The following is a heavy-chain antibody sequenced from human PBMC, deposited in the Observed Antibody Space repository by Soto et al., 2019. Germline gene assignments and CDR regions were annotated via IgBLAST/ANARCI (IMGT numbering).Heavy chain of an antibody. V-gene: IGHV3-21*01. Sequence: GGSLRLSCAASGFTFSSYSINWVRQAPGKGLEWVSSISSSSSYIYYADSVKGRFTISRDNAKNSLYLQMNSLRAEDTAVYYCARAQSLLRYFDWLSRSYYYYGMDVWGQGTTVTVS. CDR2: ISSSSSYI. J-gene: IGHJ6*02. CDR1: GFTFSSYS. D-gene: IGHD3-9*01. CDR3: ARAQSLLRYFDWLSRSYYYYGMDV.